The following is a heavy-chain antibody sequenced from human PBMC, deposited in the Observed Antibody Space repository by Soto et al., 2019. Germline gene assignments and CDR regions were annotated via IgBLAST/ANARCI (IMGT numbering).Heavy chain of an antibody. D-gene: IGHD6-13*01. J-gene: IGHJ5*02. CDR1: GCSISSYY. CDR2: IYTSGST. Sequence: PXETLSLTCTVAGCSISSYYWSWIRQPAGKGLEWIGRIYTSGSTNYNPSLKSRVTMSVDTSKNQFSLKLSSVTAADTAVYYCARDRSPSAAAGTRWFDHWGQGTLVTVSS. CDR3: ARDRSPSAAAGTRWFDH. V-gene: IGHV4-4*07.